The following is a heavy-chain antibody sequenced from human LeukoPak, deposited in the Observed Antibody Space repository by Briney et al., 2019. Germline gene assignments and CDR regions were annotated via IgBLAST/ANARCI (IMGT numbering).Heavy chain of an antibody. CDR3: ARSPRKAFDI. CDR2: INSDGSST. V-gene: IGHV3-74*01. Sequence: GGSLRLSCAASGFTFRSYATSWVRQAPGKGLVWVSRINSDGSSTSYADSVKGRFTISRDNAKNTLYLQMNSLRAEDTAVYYCARSPRKAFDIWGQGTMVTVSS. J-gene: IGHJ3*02. CDR1: GFTFRSYA.